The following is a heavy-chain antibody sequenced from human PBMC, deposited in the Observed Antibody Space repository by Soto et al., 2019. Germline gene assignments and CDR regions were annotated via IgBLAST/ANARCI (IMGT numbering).Heavy chain of an antibody. CDR1: GYTFTSYG. CDR3: ARSPYYYGSGSYYRDPYYFDY. V-gene: IGHV1-18*01. J-gene: IGHJ4*02. CDR2: ISAYNGNT. Sequence: QVQLVQSGAEVKKPGASVKVSCKASGYTFTSYGISWVRQAPGQGLEWMGWISAYNGNTNYAQKLQGRVTMTTDTSTSTAYMELRSLRSDDTAVYYCARSPYYYGSGSYYRDPYYFDYWGQGTLVTVSS. D-gene: IGHD3-10*01.